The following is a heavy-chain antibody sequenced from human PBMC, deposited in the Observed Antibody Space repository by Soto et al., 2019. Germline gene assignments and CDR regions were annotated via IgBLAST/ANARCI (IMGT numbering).Heavy chain of an antibody. Sequence: ASVKVSCQTSGYTFADYYIHWVRQAPGQGLEWVGWITPSRGVPNYAPNFRGRVVMTRDTSITTTYMSLTRLSSDDTAIYYCARGARSRVTRYGLDVWGQGTTVTVSS. CDR2: ITPSRGVP. CDR3: ARGARSRVTRYGLDV. J-gene: IGHJ6*02. CDR1: GYTFADYY. D-gene: IGHD1-26*01. V-gene: IGHV1-2*07.